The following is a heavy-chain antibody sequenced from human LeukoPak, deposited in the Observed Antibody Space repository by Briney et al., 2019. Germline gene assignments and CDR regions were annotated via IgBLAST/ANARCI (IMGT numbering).Heavy chain of an antibody. V-gene: IGHV7-4-1*02. D-gene: IGHD1-26*01. Sequence: APVKVSCKASGYTFTSYAMNWVRQAPGQGLEWMGWINTNTGNPTYAQGFTGRFVFSLDTSVSTAYLQISSLKAEDTAVYYCARAVGATWSLSYYYYGMDVWGQGTTVTVSS. CDR3: ARAVGATWSLSYYYYGMDV. CDR1: GYTFTSYA. CDR2: INTNTGNP. J-gene: IGHJ6*02.